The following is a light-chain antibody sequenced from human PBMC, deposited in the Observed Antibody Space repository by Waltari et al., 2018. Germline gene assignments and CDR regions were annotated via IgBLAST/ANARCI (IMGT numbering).Light chain of an antibody. J-gene: IGKJ4*01. V-gene: IGKV3-20*01. CDR1: QTVRTTY. CDR2: NTS. Sequence: EIVLTQSPGTLSLSPGERATLSCRASQTVRTTYLAWYQQKPGQAPTLVIHNTSSRATGIPDRFSGSGSGTDFSLTISSLEPEDFAVYYCQQYDISPLTFGGVTKVETK. CDR3: QQYDISPLT.